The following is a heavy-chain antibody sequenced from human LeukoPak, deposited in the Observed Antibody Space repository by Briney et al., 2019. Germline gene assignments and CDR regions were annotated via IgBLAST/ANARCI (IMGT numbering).Heavy chain of an antibody. D-gene: IGHD1-26*01. Sequence: GGSLRLSCAASGFTFSGYAMSWVRQAPGKGLEWVSAISGSGGSTYYADSVKGRFTISRDNSKNTLYLQMNSLRAEDTPVYYCAKLGIVGATRSYFDYWGQGTLVTVSS. V-gene: IGHV3-23*01. CDR3: AKLGIVGATRSYFDY. CDR2: ISGSGGST. CDR1: GFTFSGYA. J-gene: IGHJ4*02.